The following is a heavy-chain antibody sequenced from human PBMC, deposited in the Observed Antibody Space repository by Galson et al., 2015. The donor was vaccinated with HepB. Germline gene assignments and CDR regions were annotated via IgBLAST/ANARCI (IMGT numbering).Heavy chain of an antibody. J-gene: IGHJ5*02. CDR3: ARDPSSSSGTS. V-gene: IGHV1-69*13. Sequence: SVKVSCKASGDTFNIYSFSWVRQAPGLGLEWEWLGAIIPVVGTTNYARRFQDRVTITADESTTTVQMELSSLTSDDTAVYYCARDPSSSSGTSWGQGTLVTVSS. D-gene: IGHD1-26*01. CDR1: GDTFNIYS. CDR2: IIPVVGTT.